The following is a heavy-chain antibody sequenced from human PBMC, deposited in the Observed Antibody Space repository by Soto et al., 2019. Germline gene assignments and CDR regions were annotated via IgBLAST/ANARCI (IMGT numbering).Heavy chain of an antibody. CDR2: IYYSGST. V-gene: IGHV4-39*01. J-gene: IGHJ5*02. CDR1: GGSIRSSSYY. CDR3: ARHAQAEGYISYNWFDP. Sequence: SETMYLTCTVSGGSIRSSSYYWGWIRQPPGKGLEWIGSIYYSGSTYYNPSLKSRVTISVDTSKNQFSLKLSSVTAADTAVYYCARHAQAEGYISYNWFDPWGQGTLVTVSS. D-gene: IGHD6-13*01.